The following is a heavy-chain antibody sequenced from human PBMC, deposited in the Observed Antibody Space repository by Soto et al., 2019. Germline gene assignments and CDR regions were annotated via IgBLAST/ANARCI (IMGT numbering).Heavy chain of an antibody. CDR3: AKGTSSSGWYVSTFDI. V-gene: IGHV3-30*18. Sequence: VGSLRLSCAASGFTFSSYGMHWVRQAPGKGLEWVAVISYDGSYKYYADSVKGRFTISRDNSENTLYLQVNSLRAEDTAVYYCAKGTSSSGWYVSTFDIWGQGTMVTVS. CDR1: GFTFSSYG. J-gene: IGHJ3*02. CDR2: ISYDGSYK. D-gene: IGHD6-19*01.